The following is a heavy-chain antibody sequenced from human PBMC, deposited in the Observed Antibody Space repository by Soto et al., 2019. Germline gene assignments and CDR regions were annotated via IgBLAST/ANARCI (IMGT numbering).Heavy chain of an antibody. J-gene: IGHJ5*02. D-gene: IGHD3-3*01. CDR3: ARGGYDFWSGYYTRRWFDP. Sequence: PSETLSLTCAVYGGSFSGYYWSWIRQPPGKGLEWIGEINHSGSTNYNPSLKSRVTISVDTSKNQFSLKLSSVTAADTAVYYCARGGYDFWSGYYTRRWFDPWGQGTLVTVSS. CDR1: GGSFSGYY. V-gene: IGHV4-34*01. CDR2: INHSGST.